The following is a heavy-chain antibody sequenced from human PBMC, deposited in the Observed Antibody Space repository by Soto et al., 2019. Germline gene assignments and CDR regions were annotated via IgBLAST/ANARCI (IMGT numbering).Heavy chain of an antibody. CDR3: ARGDYYDRRFDY. Sequence: EVQMVESGGGLVQPGGSLRLSCAASGFTFSAYWMSWVRQTPGKGLEWVATIKQDESEKYYVDSVKGRFTVSRDNDKNSLYLQMNSLRAEDTAVYYCARGDYYDRRFDYWGQGALVTVSS. D-gene: IGHD3-22*01. J-gene: IGHJ4*02. CDR1: GFTFSAYW. CDR2: IKQDESEK. V-gene: IGHV3-7*03.